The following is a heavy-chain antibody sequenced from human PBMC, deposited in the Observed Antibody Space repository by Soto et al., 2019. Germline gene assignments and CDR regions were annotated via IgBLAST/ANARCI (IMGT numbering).Heavy chain of an antibody. CDR3: ARGYQGSFDM. CDR1: GYTFTANA. CDR2: IFTDNGDT. J-gene: IGHJ3*02. D-gene: IGHD2-2*01. V-gene: IGHV1-3*04. Sequence: QVNLVQSGAEVKKPGASVKVSCKASGYTFTANAMHWVRQVPGQRVEWMGWIFTDNGDTVYSQNFQGRVTITRDTAAHTAYMDLSSLTSEDTAIYYCARGYQGSFDMWGQGTMVTVSS.